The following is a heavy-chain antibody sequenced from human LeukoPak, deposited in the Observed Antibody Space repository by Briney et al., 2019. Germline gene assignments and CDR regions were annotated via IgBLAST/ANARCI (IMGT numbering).Heavy chain of an antibody. V-gene: IGHV3-11*01. CDR2: VSNSGSTI. CDR3: ARDGAYSASNI. D-gene: IGHD6-13*01. J-gene: IGHJ3*02. Sequence: GGSLRLSCAASGFTFSDEYMSWIRQAPGKGLEWISCVSNSGSTIYYADSVKGRFTISRDNVKNSLYLQMNSLRVEDTAVYYCARDGAYSASNIWGQGTTVAVSS. CDR1: GFTFSDEY.